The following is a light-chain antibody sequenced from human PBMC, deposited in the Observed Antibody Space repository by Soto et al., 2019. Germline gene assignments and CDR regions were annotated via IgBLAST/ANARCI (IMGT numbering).Light chain of an antibody. CDR3: QQYNSFWT. V-gene: IGKV1-5*01. Sequence: DIQMTQSPSTLSASVGDRVTITCRASQSISSWLAWYQQKPGKAPKLLIYDASYLERGVPSRFSGSGSGTEFTLTISRLQPDDLATYYCQQYNSFWTVGQGTKV. J-gene: IGKJ1*01. CDR2: DAS. CDR1: QSISSW.